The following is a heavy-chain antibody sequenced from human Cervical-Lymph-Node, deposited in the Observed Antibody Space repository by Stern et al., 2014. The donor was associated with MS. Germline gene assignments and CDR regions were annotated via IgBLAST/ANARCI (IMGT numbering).Heavy chain of an antibody. V-gene: IGHV3-30*04. CDR3: AKDKGGRSLDY. J-gene: IGHJ4*02. D-gene: IGHD2-15*01. CDR1: GFTFRNYA. Sequence: QVQLMQSGGGVVQPGMSLRLSCAASGFTFRNYAMHWVRQAPGKGLEWVAFISSDGSNYVDSLKGRFTISRDNSMNTLYLQMNSLRPEDTAVYYCAKDKGGRSLDYWGQGTLVTVSS. CDR2: ISSDGS.